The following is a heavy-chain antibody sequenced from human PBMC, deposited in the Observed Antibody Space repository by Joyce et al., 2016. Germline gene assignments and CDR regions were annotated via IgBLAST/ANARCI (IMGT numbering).Heavy chain of an antibody. V-gene: IGHV1-3*04. J-gene: IGHJ5*02. CDR2: INTGNGDT. CDR3: ARGYDFVGDWSDP. Sequence: QVQLVQSGAEVKKPGASVKVSCKASGYSFSSYALHWVRQAPGQRLEWMGWINTGNGDTNYSPKLQGRLTFTRDTSANTAFMVLSRLRSEDTAIYYCARGYDFVGDWSDPWDQGTGVTVSS. D-gene: IGHD3-3*01. CDR1: GYSFSSYA.